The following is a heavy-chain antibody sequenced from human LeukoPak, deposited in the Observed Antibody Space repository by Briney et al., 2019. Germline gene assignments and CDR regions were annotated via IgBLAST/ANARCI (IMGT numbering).Heavy chain of an antibody. CDR2: LHYSGIT. V-gene: IGHV4-59*11. CDR1: GGSISSHY. J-gene: IGHJ4*02. CDR3: ARDAYTIASYFDY. D-gene: IGHD3-16*01. Sequence: PSETLSLTCTVSGGSISSHYWSWIRQPPGKGLEWIGYLHYSGITSYNPSLKSPVTISVDTSKSQFSLKLASVTAADTAVYYCARDAYTIASYFDYWGQGALVTVSS.